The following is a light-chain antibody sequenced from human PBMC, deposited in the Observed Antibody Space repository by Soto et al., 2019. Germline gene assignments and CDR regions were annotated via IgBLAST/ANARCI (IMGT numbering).Light chain of an antibody. CDR2: DAS. Sequence: AIQLTQSPSSLSASVGDRVTITCRASQGISTALAWYQQRPGKAPKVLIYDASNLQGGVPSRFSGSGSGTDFTLTITSLQPKDFASYYCQQFHNYPLSFGGGTKVDIK. J-gene: IGKJ4*01. CDR3: QQFHNYPLS. V-gene: IGKV1D-13*01. CDR1: QGISTA.